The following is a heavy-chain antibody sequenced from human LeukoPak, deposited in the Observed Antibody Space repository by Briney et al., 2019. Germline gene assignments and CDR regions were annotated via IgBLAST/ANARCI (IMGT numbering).Heavy chain of an antibody. Sequence: SETLSLTCTVSDGSISSYYWSWIRQPAGKGLEWIGRIDSSGGSSYNPSLKSRLTMSVDTSKNQFSLKLRSVTAADTAVYYCARGGRYCSSTSCSPVYFHYWGQGTLVTVSS. V-gene: IGHV4-4*07. D-gene: IGHD2-2*01. CDR2: IDSSGGS. CDR1: DGSISSYY. J-gene: IGHJ4*02. CDR3: ARGGRYCSSTSCSPVYFHY.